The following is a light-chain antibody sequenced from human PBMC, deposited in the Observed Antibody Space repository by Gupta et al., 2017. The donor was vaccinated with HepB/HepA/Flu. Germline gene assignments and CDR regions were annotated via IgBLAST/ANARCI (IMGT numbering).Light chain of an antibody. Sequence: EIVLTQSPGTLSLSPGERATLSCRASQSVSSSYLAWYQQKPGQAPRLLIYGASSRATGIPDMFSSNGSGTDFTLTISRLEPEDVALYYWQKDRSPHSFGQGTKMEI. CDR3: QKDRSPHS. V-gene: IGKV3-20*01. CDR2: GAS. CDR1: QSVSSSY. J-gene: IGKJ2*01.